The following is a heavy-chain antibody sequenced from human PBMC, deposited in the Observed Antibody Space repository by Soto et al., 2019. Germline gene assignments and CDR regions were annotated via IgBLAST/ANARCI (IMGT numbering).Heavy chain of an antibody. CDR1: GGIFSTYA. Sequence: QVQLVQSGAKVQKPGSSVKVSCKASGGIFSTYAISWLRQAPGQGLEWMGGIIPIFGTPNYAQRFQGRVTITADESTSTAYMELSRLRSEDTAVYYCARDRDDYGSGNYYNRIDFWGHGTLVTVSS. CDR2: IIPIFGTP. CDR3: ARDRDDYGSGNYYNRIDF. J-gene: IGHJ4*01. V-gene: IGHV1-69*01. D-gene: IGHD3-10*01.